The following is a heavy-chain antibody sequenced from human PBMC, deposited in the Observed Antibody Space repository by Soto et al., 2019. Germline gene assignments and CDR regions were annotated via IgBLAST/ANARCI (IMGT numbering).Heavy chain of an antibody. CDR3: ARDDYGDSDYFDY. CDR2: IFHSGST. D-gene: IGHD4-17*01. V-gene: IGHV4-4*02. Sequence: PSETLSLTCAVFGGSISNSNWWTWVRQPPGKGLDWIGEIFHSGSTNYNSSLMGRVTISVDKANNQFSLKLSSVTAADTAVYYCARDDYGDSDYFDYWGQGTLVTVSS. CDR1: GGSISNSNW. J-gene: IGHJ4*02.